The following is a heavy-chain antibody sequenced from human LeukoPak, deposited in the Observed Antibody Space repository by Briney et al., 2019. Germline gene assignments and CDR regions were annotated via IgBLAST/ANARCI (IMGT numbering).Heavy chain of an antibody. D-gene: IGHD2-8*01. CDR1: GGSISSYY. CDR2: IYTSGST. CDR3: ARGPQQPGYCSNGICYHAEYFQH. Sequence: SETLFLTCTVSGGSISSYYWSWIRQPAGKGLEWIGRIYTSGSTNYNPSLKSRVTMSVDTSKNQFSLKLSSVTAADTAVYYCARGPQQPGYCSNGICYHAEYFQHWGQGTLVTVSS. V-gene: IGHV4-4*07. J-gene: IGHJ1*01.